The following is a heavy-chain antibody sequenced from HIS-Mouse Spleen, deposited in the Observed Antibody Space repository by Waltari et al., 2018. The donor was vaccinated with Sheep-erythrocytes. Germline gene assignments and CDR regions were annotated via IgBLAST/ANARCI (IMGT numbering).Heavy chain of an antibody. J-gene: IGHJ4*02. CDR1: GFTFSSYS. V-gene: IGHV3-21*01. D-gene: IGHD1-26*01. Sequence: EVQLVESGGGLVKPGGSLRLSCAASGFTFSSYSMNRVRQAPGKGLEWVSSISSSSSYIYYADSVKGRFNISRDNAKNSLYLQMNSLRAEDTAVYYCARVASGATFDYWGQGTLVTVSS. CDR2: ISSSSSYI. CDR3: ARVASGATFDY.